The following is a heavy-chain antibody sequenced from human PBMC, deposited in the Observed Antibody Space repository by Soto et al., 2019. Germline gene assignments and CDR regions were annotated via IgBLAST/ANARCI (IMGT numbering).Heavy chain of an antibody. CDR1: GGSISSYY. J-gene: IGHJ4*02. V-gene: IGHV4-59*01. CDR2: IYYSGST. Sequence: QVQLQESGPGLVKPSETLSLTCTVSGGSISSYYWSWIRQPPGKGLEWIGYIYYSGSTNYNPSLKSRVTISVDTSKNQFSLKLSSVTAADTAVYYCAGSSYYYDSSGYSTISFDYWGQGTLVTVSS. CDR3: AGSSYYYDSSGYSTISFDY. D-gene: IGHD3-22*01.